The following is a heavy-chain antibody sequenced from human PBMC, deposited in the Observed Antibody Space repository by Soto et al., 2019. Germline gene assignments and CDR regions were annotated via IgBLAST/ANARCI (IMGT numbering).Heavy chain of an antibody. V-gene: IGHV3-23*01. CDR1: GFTFSSYA. Sequence: XGSLKLSCAASGFTFSSYAMSWVHQAPGKGLEWVSAISGSGGSTYYADSVKGRFTISRDNSKNTLYLQMNSLRAEDTAVYYCAKGSVAGIPNWFDHWGQGTLVTVSS. D-gene: IGHD6-19*01. CDR2: ISGSGGST. CDR3: AKGSVAGIPNWFDH. J-gene: IGHJ5*02.